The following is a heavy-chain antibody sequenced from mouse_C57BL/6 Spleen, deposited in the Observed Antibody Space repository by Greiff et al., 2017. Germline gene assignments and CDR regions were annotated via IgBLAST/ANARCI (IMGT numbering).Heavy chain of an antibody. Sequence: QVQLKESGAELAKPGASVKLSCKASGYTFTSYWMHWVKQRPGQGLEWIGYINPSSGYTKYNQKFKDKATLTADKSSSTASMQRSSLTYEDSAVYYCAKSSSLYYYAMDYWGQGTSVTVSS. V-gene: IGHV1-7*01. CDR2: INPSSGYT. CDR1: GYTFTSYW. CDR3: AKSSSLYYYAMDY. D-gene: IGHD1-1*01. J-gene: IGHJ4*01.